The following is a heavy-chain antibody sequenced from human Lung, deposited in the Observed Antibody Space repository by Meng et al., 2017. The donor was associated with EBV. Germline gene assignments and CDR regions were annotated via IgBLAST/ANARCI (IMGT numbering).Heavy chain of an antibody. V-gene: IGHV4-4*02. CDR2: IHHSGRT. J-gene: IGHJ4*02. D-gene: IGHD2-21*01. CDR3: ARDSDSAYSLGY. CDR1: GGSIIIGNW. Sequence: QVQSPESGPGLVHPSGTLSLTCAVSGGSIIIGNWWSWVRQSPGKGLEWIGEIHHSGRTNYNPSLKSRITMSLDKPKNQFSLKLSSVTAADTAVYYCARDSDSAYSLGYWGQGTLVTVSS.